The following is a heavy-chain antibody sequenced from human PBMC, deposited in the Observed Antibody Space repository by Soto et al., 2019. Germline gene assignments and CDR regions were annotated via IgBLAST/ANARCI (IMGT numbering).Heavy chain of an antibody. CDR3: AKVTAVAVGEGNY. J-gene: IGHJ4*02. Sequence: EVQLLESGGGLVQPGGSLRLSCAASGFTFSSYAMSWVRQAPGKGLEWVSAISGSGGSTYYADSVKGRFTISRDNSKNPLYLQMNSLRAEDTAVYYCAKVTAVAVGEGNYWGQGTLVTVSS. CDR2: ISGSGGST. V-gene: IGHV3-23*01. CDR1: GFTFSSYA. D-gene: IGHD6-19*01.